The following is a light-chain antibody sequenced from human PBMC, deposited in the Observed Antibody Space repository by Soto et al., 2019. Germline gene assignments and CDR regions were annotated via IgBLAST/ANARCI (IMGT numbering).Light chain of an antibody. CDR3: HEYYSTRSLT. CDR1: QSLFYSSNNKNY. V-gene: IGKV4-1*01. CDR2: WAS. Sequence: DILMTQSPDSLSVSLGERATINCRSSQSLFYSSNNKNYLAWYQQKPGQPPKLLISWASTRESGVPDRFSGSGSGTYFTLTISSLQAEDVAVYYCHEYYSTRSLTFGGGTKVEIK. J-gene: IGKJ4*01.